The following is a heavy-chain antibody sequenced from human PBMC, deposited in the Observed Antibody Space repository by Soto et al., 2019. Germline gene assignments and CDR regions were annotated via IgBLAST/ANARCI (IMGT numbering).Heavy chain of an antibody. V-gene: IGHV4-39*02. J-gene: IGHJ5*02. CDR3: ARDRSISWFVX. Sequence: SETLSLTCTVSGGSISGGSNYWGWIRQPPGKGLELIGRIYYGGSNYYNPSLKSRVTISVDTSKNQFSLKLTSVTAADTAVYYCARDRSISWFVXWGRGVLVTVSX. CDR2: IYYGGSN. D-gene: IGHD1-26*01. CDR1: GGSISGGSNY.